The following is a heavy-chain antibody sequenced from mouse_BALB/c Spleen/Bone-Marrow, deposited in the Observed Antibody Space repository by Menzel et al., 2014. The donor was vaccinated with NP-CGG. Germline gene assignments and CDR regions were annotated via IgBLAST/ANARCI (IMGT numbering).Heavy chain of an antibody. CDR2: INPDSRTI. J-gene: IGHJ2*01. CDR3: ARPDYYGYLNY. Sequence: EVQLQESGGGLVQPGGSLKLSCAASGFDFSRYWMSWVRQAPGKGLEWIGEINPDSRTINYSPSLKDKFIISRDNAKNTLYLRLNKVRSEDTALYYCARPDYYGYLNYWGQGTILTVSS. V-gene: IGHV4-1*02. CDR1: GFDFSRYW. D-gene: IGHD1-1*01.